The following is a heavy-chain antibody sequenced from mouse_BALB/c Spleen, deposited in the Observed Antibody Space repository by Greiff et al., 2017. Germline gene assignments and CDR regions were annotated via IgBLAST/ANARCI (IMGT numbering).Heavy chain of an antibody. J-gene: IGHJ3*01. CDR3: ASPFAY. CDR1: GFTFSSYT. Sequence: EVKLVESGGGLVQPGGSLKLSCAASGFTFSSYTMSWVRQTPEKRLEWVAYISNGGGSTYYPDTVKGRFTISRDNAKNTLYLQMSSLKSEDTAMYYCASPFAYWGQGTLVTVSA. CDR2: ISNGGGST. V-gene: IGHV5-12-2*01.